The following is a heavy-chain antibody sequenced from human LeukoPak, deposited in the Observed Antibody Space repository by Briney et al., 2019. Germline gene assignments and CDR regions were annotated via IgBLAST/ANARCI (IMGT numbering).Heavy chain of an antibody. CDR3: ARRDMASDAFDI. CDR1: GFTFSSYS. J-gene: IGHJ3*02. Sequence: GGSLRLSGAASGFTFSSYSMNWVRQAPGKGLEWVSSISSSSSYIYYADSVKGRFTISRDNAKNSLYLQMNSLRAEDTAVYYCARRDMASDAFDIWGQGTMVTVSS. D-gene: IGHD5-24*01. V-gene: IGHV3-21*01. CDR2: ISSSSSYI.